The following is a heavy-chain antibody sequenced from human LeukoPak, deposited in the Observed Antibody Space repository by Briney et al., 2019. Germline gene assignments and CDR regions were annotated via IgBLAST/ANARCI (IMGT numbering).Heavy chain of an antibody. CDR1: GGSISSVRYC. D-gene: IGHD6-6*01. J-gene: IGHJ5*02. Sequence: SQTLSLTCTVSGGSISSVRYCWSWIRQPAGKGLEWIGRIYTSGSTNYNPSLKSRVTISVDTSKNQFSLKLSSVTAADTAVYYCARGLGSSSFNWFDPWGQGTLVTVSS. CDR2: IYTSGST. CDR3: ARGLGSSSFNWFDP. V-gene: IGHV4-61*02.